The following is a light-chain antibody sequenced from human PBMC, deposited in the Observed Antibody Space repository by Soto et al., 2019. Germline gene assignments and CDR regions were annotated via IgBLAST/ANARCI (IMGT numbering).Light chain of an antibody. J-gene: IGLJ2*01. CDR3: AAWDDSLNGVV. CDR2: DVS. Sequence: QSALTQPRSVSGSPGQSVTISCTGTSSDVGGYNHVSWYQQHPGKAPKLMIHDVSKRPSGVPNRFYGSKSDNTASLTISGLQAEDDADYYCAAWDDSLNGVVFGGGTKLTVL. CDR1: SSDVGGYNH. V-gene: IGLV2-11*01.